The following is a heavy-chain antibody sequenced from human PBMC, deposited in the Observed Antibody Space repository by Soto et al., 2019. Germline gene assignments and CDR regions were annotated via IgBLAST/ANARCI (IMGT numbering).Heavy chain of an antibody. J-gene: IGHJ4*02. V-gene: IGHV1-18*04. CDR1: GYTFTSFG. CDR3: ARFLQLRPLDY. Sequence: QVQLVQSEGEMKKPGASVKVSCKASGYTFTSFGIGWVRQAPGQGLEYMGWITVYNGNTNYAQKFQGRVTMTADTSTSTVNLELTNLISDDTAVYYCARFLQLRPLDYWGQGTLVTVSS. D-gene: IGHD5-18*01. CDR2: ITVYNGNT.